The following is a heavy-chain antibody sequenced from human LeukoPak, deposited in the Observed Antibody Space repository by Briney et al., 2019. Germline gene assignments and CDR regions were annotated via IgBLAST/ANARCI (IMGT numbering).Heavy chain of an antibody. D-gene: IGHD3-22*01. CDR1: GYTFTGYY. CDR2: INPNSGGT. J-gene: IGHJ4*02. Sequence: ASVKVSCKASGYTFTGYYMHWVRQAPGQGLEWMGWINPNSGGTNYAQKFQGRVTTTRDTSISTAYMELSRLRSDDTAVYYCARDLRYYDSSGYFEVDYWGQGTLVTVSS. CDR3: ARDLRYYDSSGYFEVDY. V-gene: IGHV1-2*02.